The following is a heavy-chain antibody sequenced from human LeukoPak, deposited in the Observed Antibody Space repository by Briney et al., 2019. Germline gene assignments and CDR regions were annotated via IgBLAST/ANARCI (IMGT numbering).Heavy chain of an antibody. V-gene: IGHV1-2*02. CDR3: ARVDTVNYYYYMDV. J-gene: IGHJ6*03. D-gene: IGHD5-18*01. CDR2: INPNSGGT. Sequence: VASVKVSCKASGYTFTGYYMHWVRQAPGQGLEWMGWINPNSGGTNYAQKFQGRVTMTRDTSISTAYMELSSLISDDTAVYYCARVDTVNYYYYMDVWGKGTPVTVSS. CDR1: GYTFTGYY.